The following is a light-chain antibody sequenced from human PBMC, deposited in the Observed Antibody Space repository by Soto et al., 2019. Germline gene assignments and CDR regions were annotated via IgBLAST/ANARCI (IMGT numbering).Light chain of an antibody. CDR2: GST. J-gene: IGLJ1*01. V-gene: IGLV1-40*01. CDR3: QSYDNSLSAYV. Sequence: QSVLTQPPSLSGAPGQRVTISCTGSSSDIGAGSEVHWYQQLPGTAPKLLIFGSTNRPSGVPDRFSGSKSATSASLAITGIQAEDEADYYCQSYDNSLSAYVFGNGTKVTVL. CDR1: SSDIGAGSE.